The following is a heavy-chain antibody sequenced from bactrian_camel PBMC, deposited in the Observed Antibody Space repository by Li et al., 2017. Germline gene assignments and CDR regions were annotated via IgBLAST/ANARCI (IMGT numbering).Heavy chain of an antibody. J-gene: IGHJ2*01. Sequence: VQLVESGGGSVQAGETLRLSCTASGLTFSNYYMSWVRQAPGKGLEWVSSIYVGSDSTAYGDSVTGRFTISKDKAKNTLYLQLNSLKTEDTAMYYCARGAVHYSAGLYELTHLEVWGQGTQVTVS. CDR3: ARGAVHYSAGLYELTHLEV. CDR1: GLTFSNYY. V-gene: IGHV3S40*01. D-gene: IGHD2*01. CDR2: IYVGSDST.